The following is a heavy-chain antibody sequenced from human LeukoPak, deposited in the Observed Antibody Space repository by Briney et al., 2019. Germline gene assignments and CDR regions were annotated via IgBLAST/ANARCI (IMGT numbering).Heavy chain of an antibody. CDR2: ISGSGGST. J-gene: IGHJ4*02. D-gene: IGHD3-3*01. V-gene: IGHV3-23*01. CDR1: GCTFSSYA. CDR3: AKHPLYYDFWSGSFDY. Sequence: GASLRLSCAASGCTFSSYAMSWVRQAPGKGLEWVSAISGSGGSTYYADSVKGRFTISRDNSKNTLYLQMNRLTAEDTAVYYCAKHPLYYDFWSGSFDYWGQGTLVTVSS.